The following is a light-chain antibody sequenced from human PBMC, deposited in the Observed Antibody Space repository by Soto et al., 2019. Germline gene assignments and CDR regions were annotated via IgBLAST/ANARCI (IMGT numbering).Light chain of an antibody. CDR2: EVN. CDR1: SSDVGGYKY. Sequence: QSVLTQPPSASGSLGQSVTISCTGTSSDVGGYKYVSWYQQHPGKAPKVMIYEVNKRPSGVPDRFSGSKSGNTASLTVSGLQAEDEADYYCSSYTSSTDYVFGTGTKVTVL. J-gene: IGLJ1*01. CDR3: SSYTSSTDYV. V-gene: IGLV2-8*01.